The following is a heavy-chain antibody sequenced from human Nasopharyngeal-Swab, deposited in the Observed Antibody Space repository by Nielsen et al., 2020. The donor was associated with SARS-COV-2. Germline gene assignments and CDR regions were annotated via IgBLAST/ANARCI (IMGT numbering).Heavy chain of an antibody. D-gene: IGHD3-3*01. V-gene: IGHV3-23*01. CDR2: ISGSGGST. J-gene: IGHJ4*02. CDR1: GFTFSSYA. CDR3: AKDPGGHDFWSGYYNYFDY. Sequence: GGSLRLSCAASGFTFSSYAMSWVRQAPGKGLEGVSAISGSGGSTYYADSVKGRFTISRDNSKNTLYLQMNSLRAEDTAVYYCAKDPGGHDFWSGYYNYFDYWGQGTLVTVSS.